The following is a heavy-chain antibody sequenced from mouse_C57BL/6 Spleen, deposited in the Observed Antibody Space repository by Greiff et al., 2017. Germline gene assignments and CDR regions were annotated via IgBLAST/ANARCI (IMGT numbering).Heavy chain of an antibody. J-gene: IGHJ2*01. CDR1: GFTFSSYA. CDR2: ISDGGSYT. D-gene: IGHD2-4*01. V-gene: IGHV5-4*01. CDR3: ARVYYDYDEAFDY. Sequence: EVHLVESGGGLVKPGGSLKLSCAASGFTFSSYALSWVRQTPEKRLEWVATISDGGSYTYYPDNVKGRFTISRDNAKNNLYLQMSHLKSEDTAMYYCARVYYDYDEAFDYWGQGTTLTVSS.